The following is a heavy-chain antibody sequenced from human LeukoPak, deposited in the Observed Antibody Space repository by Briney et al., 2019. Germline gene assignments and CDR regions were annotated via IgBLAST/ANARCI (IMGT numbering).Heavy chain of an antibody. CDR2: IYYSGST. CDR3: ARYLVRGVSGYYYGMDV. J-gene: IGHJ6*02. D-gene: IGHD3-10*01. V-gene: IGHV4-59*08. CDR1: GGSISSYY. Sequence: SETLSLTCTVSGGSISSYYWSWIRQPPGKGLEWIGYIYYSGSTNYNPSLKSRVTISVDTSKNQFSLKLSSVTAADTAVYYCARYLVRGVSGYYYGMDVWGQGTTVTVSS.